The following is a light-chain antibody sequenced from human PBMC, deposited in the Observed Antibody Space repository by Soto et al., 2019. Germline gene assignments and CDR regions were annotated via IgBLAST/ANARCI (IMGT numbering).Light chain of an antibody. CDR2: DAS. CDR3: QQYGRSPYT. V-gene: IGKV3-20*01. J-gene: IGKJ2*01. CDR1: QNVSSY. Sequence: EIVLTQSPATLSLSQGERGTLSCRASQNVSSYLAWYQKKPGQAPRLLIYDASSRATGISDRFSGSGSGTDFTLTISRLESEDFAVYYCQQYGRSPYTFGQGTKVDI.